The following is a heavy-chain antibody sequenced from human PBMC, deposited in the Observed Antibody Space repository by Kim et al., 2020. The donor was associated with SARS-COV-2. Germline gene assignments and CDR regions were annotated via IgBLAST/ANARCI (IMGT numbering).Heavy chain of an antibody. CDR3: ARDRGCSGGSCYGAGYFDL. CDR1: GGSISSGGYY. CDR2: IYYSGST. V-gene: IGHV4-31*03. J-gene: IGHJ2*01. D-gene: IGHD2-15*01. Sequence: SETLSLTCTVSGGSISSGGYYWSWIRQHPGKGLEWIGYIYYSGSTYYNPSLKSRVTISVDTSKNQFSLKLSSVTAADTAVYYCARDRGCSGGSCYGAGYFDLWGRGTLVTVSS.